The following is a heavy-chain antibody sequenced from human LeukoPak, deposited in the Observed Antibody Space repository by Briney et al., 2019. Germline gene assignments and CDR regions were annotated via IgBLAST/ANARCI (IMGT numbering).Heavy chain of an antibody. CDR2: INWNGGST. Sequence: GGSLRLSCAASGFTFDDSIMSWVRQAPGKGLEWVSGINWNGGSTGYADSVKGRFTISRDNAKNSLYLRMNSLRAEDTAFYYCVQGPYLDYWGQGTLVTVSS. CDR1: GFTFDDSI. J-gene: IGHJ4*02. V-gene: IGHV3-20*04. D-gene: IGHD2-21*01. CDR3: VQGPYLDY.